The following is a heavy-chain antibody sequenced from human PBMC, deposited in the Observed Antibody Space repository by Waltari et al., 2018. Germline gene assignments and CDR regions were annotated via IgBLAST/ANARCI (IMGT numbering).Heavy chain of an antibody. D-gene: IGHD3-3*01. J-gene: IGHJ3*02. V-gene: IGHV1-8*01. CDR2: MNPNNGNT. Sequence: QVQLVQSGAEVKKPGASVKVSCKPSGYSFTSYDINWVRQAPGQGPEWMGWMNPNNGNTGYAQKFQGRVTMTRNMSISTAYMELSSLRSEDTAVYYCANMGLWSGYSIWGQGTMVTVSS. CDR3: ANMGLWSGYSI. CDR1: GYSFTSYD.